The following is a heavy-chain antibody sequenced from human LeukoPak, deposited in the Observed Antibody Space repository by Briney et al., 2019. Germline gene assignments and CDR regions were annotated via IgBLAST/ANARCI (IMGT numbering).Heavy chain of an antibody. D-gene: IGHD3-3*01. CDR2: INPNSGGT. CDR3: ARDIRPRVESFDY. V-gene: IGHV1-2*02. J-gene: IGHJ4*02. CDR1: GYTFTDYH. Sequence: ASVKVSCKASGYTFTDYHIHWVRQAPGQGLEWMGWINPNSGGTNYAQNLQGRVTMTGDTSITTAYLDLTRLRSDDTAVYYCARDIRPRVESFDYWGQGSLVTVSS.